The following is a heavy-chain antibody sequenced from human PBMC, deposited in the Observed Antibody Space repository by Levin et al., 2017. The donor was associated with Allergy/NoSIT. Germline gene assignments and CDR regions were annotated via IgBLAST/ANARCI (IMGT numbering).Heavy chain of an antibody. D-gene: IGHD6-19*01. CDR2: INHSGST. CDR3: ARGRGTGMAVTGYLRHYYYLDV. CDR1: GGSFNVYY. V-gene: IGHV4-34*01. J-gene: IGHJ6*03. Sequence: SQTLSLTCAVDGGSFNVYYWSWIRQPPGKGLEWIAEINHSGSTNYNPSLKSRVTISVDTSKNQFSLNLTSVTAADTAVYYCARGRGTGMAVTGYLRHYYYLDVWGKGTTVTVSS.